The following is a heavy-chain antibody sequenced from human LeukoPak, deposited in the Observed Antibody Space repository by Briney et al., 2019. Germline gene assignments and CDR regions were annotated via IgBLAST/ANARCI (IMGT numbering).Heavy chain of an antibody. V-gene: IGHV3-11*03. CDR3: ARLRGYSYGLDY. CDR2: ISSSRSFT. J-gene: IGHJ4*02. Sequence: GGSLRLSCAASGFSFSDHYMSWIRQAPGKGLEWVSYISSSRSFTNYADSVKGRFTISRGTAKNSLYLQMNSLRAEDTAVYYCARLRGYSYGLDYWGQGILVTVSS. D-gene: IGHD5-18*01. CDR1: GFSFSDHY.